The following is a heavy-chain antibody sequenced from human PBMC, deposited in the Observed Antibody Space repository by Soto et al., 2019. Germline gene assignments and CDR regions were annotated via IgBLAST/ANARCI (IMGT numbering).Heavy chain of an antibody. CDR2: INWNGGST. V-gene: IGHV3-20*04. J-gene: IGHJ5*02. CDR1: GFTFDDYG. D-gene: IGHD2-15*01. Sequence: EVQLVESGGGVVRPGGSLRLSCAASGFTFDDYGMSWVRQAPGKGLEWVSGINWNGGSTGYADSVKGRFTISRDNAKNSLYLQMNSLRAEDTALYYCARDPHPYIVFLPAGNWFDPWGQGTLVTVSS. CDR3: ARDPHPYIVFLPAGNWFDP.